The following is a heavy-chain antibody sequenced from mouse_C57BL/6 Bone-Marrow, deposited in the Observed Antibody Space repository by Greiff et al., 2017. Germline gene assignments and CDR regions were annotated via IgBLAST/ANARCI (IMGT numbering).Heavy chain of an antibody. J-gene: IGHJ1*03. V-gene: IGHV5-17*01. CDR2: ISSGSSTI. Sequence: EVQGVESGGGLVKPGGSLKLSCAASGFTFSAYGMHWVRQAPETGLEWVAYISSGSSTIYYADTVKGRFTISRDNARTALFLQLTNLRSEDTAMYYCAVYYYGSRRYFDVWGTGTTVTVSS. D-gene: IGHD1-1*01. CDR3: AVYYYGSRRYFDV. CDR1: GFTFSAYG.